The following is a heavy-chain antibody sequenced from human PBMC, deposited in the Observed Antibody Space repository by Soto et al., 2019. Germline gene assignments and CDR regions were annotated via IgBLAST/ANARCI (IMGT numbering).Heavy chain of an antibody. V-gene: IGHV1-18*01. CDR2: VSAYNGNT. Sequence: QVPLVQSGAEVKMPGASLKVSCKASGYIFTSHGIYWVRQAPGQGLEWLGWVSAYNGNTKYIKSLQGRVTMTTDTSTTTAHMELRSLTSNDTAVYYCAKSEYSSGWPWDPPVYWGQGTLVTVS. D-gene: IGHD6-19*01. CDR1: GYIFTSHG. CDR3: AKSEYSSGWPWDPPVY. J-gene: IGHJ4*02.